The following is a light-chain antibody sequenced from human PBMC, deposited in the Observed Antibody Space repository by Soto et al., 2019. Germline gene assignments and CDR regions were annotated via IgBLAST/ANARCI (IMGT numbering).Light chain of an antibody. J-gene: IGKJ5*01. CDR1: QSVSSSY. V-gene: IGKV3-20*01. CDR2: GAS. Sequence: EIVLTQSPGTLALSPGERATLSCRASQSVSSSYLAWYQQKPGQAPRILIYGASNRATGIPDRFSGSGSGTDFTHTISSLEPEDCALYYCQQYGSSPITFGRGTRLEIK. CDR3: QQYGSSPIT.